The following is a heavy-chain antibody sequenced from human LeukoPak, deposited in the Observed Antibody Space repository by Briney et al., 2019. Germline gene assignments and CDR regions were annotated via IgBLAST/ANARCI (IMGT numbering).Heavy chain of an antibody. Sequence: GGSLRLSCAASGFTFSSYSMNWVRQAPGKGLEWVSSISSSSSYIYYADSVEGRFTISRDNAKNSLYLQMNSLRAEDTAVYYCASYDSSGYWGSGAFDIWGQGTMVTVSS. D-gene: IGHD3-22*01. V-gene: IGHV3-21*01. CDR1: GFTFSSYS. CDR3: ASYDSSGYWGSGAFDI. CDR2: ISSSSSYI. J-gene: IGHJ3*02.